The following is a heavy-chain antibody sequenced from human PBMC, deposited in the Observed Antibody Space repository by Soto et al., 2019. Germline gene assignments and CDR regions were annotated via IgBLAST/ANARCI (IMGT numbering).Heavy chain of an antibody. CDR1: GGPISNSY. V-gene: IGHV4-59*01. CDR2: IYYSGST. J-gene: IGHJ4*02. D-gene: IGHD6-19*01. CDR3: ARRYSSGFDY. Sequence: SETLSLTCSVSGGPISNSYWSWIRQPPGKGLEWIGYIYYSGSTNYNPSLKSRVTISVDTSKNQFSLKLSSVTAADTAVYYCARRYSSGFDYWGQGTLVTVS.